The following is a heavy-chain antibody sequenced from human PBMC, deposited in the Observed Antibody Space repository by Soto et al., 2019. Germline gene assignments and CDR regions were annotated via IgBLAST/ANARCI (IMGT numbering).Heavy chain of an antibody. CDR2: TWHDGSNK. Sequence: QVQLVESGGGVVQPGRSLTLSCGASGFSFSSYGMHWVRQAPGKGLEWVAVTWHDGSNKYYADSVKGRFTISRDNSKNTVHLQMDSLRAEDTAVYYCARAVIYGSGCLDLWGRGTPVTVSS. CDR3: ARAVIYGSGCLDL. V-gene: IGHV3-33*01. CDR1: GFSFSSYG. J-gene: IGHJ2*01. D-gene: IGHD3-10*01.